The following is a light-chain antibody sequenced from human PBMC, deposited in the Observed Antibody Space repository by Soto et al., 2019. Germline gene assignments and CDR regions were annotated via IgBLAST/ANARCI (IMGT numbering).Light chain of an antibody. CDR2: KAS. J-gene: IGKJ1*01. Sequence: DIQMTQSPSTLSTSVGDRVTITCRASQSISSWLAWYQQKPGKAPKLLIYKASSLESGVPSRLSGSGSGTEFTLNISSLLPDDFATYYCQQYNSLWTFVQGTKVESK. V-gene: IGKV1-5*03. CDR3: QQYNSLWT. CDR1: QSISSW.